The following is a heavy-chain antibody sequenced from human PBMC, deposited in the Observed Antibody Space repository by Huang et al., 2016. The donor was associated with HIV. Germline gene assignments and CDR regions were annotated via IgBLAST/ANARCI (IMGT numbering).Heavy chain of an antibody. J-gene: IGHJ6*02. Sequence: QVQLVQSGAEVKKPGASVKVSCRASGYTFISYGITWVRQAPGQGLEWMGWISPSDGYTNYAQQFQGRVTMTTDTSTNTGYMEVRSLRSDDTAVYYCARDLGTTVVPDGMDVWGQGTTVTVSS. CDR1: GYTFISYG. CDR3: ARDLGTTVVPDGMDV. CDR2: ISPSDGYT. D-gene: IGHD4-17*01. V-gene: IGHV1-18*04.